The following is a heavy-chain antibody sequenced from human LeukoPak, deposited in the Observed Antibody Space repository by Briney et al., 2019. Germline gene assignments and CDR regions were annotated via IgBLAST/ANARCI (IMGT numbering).Heavy chain of an antibody. D-gene: IGHD2-2*01. J-gene: IGHJ4*02. Sequence: ASVKVSCKASGYTFTSYYMHWVRQAPGQGLEWMGIINPSGGSTSYAQKFQGRVTMTRDTSTSTVYTELSSLRSEDTAVYYCARDVRYCSSTSCPLEGWGQGTLVTVSS. CDR1: GYTFTSYY. CDR3: ARDVRYCSSTSCPLEG. CDR2: INPSGGST. V-gene: IGHV1-46*01.